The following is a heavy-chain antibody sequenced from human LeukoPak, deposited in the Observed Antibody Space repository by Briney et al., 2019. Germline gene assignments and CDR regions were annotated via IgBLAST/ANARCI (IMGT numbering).Heavy chain of an antibody. V-gene: IGHV1-18*01. J-gene: IGHJ4*02. CDR3: ARDDCSSTSCCIGY. Sequence: GASVKVSCKASGYTFTSYGVSWVRQAPGQGLEWMGWISAYNGYTNYAQKFQGRVTMTTDTSTSTAYMELRSLRSDDTAVYYCARDDCSSTSCCIGYWGQGTLVTVSS. D-gene: IGHD2-2*01. CDR2: ISAYNGYT. CDR1: GYTFTSYG.